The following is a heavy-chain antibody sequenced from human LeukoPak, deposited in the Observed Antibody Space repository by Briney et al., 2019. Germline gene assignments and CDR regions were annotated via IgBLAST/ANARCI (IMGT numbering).Heavy chain of an antibody. CDR3: ARNGGSSWYRWFDP. CDR1: GDSISSYY. CDR2: IYYSGST. V-gene: IGHV4-59*01. D-gene: IGHD6-13*01. Sequence: YPSETLSLTCTVSGDSISSYYWSWIRQPPGKGLEWIGYIYYSGSTNYNPSLKSRVTISVDTPKNQLSLKLSSVTAADTAIYYCARNGGSSWYRWFDPWGQGTLVTVSS. J-gene: IGHJ5*02.